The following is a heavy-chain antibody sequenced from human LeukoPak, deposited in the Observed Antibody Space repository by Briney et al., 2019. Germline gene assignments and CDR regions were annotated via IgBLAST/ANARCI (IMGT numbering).Heavy chain of an antibody. CDR2: INHSGST. D-gene: IGHD5-18*01. CDR1: GGSFSGYY. Sequence: PSETLSLTCAVYGGSFSGYYWSWIRQPPGKGLEWIGEINHSGSTNYNPSLKSRVTISVDTSKNQFSLKLSSVTAADTAVYYCARGHSGDKAVQLYVMDVWGQGTTATAS. J-gene: IGHJ6*02. V-gene: IGHV4-34*01. CDR3: ARGHSGDKAVQLYVMDV.